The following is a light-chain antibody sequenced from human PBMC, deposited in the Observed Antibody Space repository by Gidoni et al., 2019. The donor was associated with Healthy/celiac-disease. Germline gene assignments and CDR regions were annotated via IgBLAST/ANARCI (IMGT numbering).Light chain of an antibody. CDR3: QQDYSTPT. CDR1: QSVLYSSNNKNY. V-gene: IGKV4-1*01. Sequence: DIVMTPSPDSLAVSLGERATIKCNSSQSVLYSSNNKNYLAWYQQKPGQPPKLLIYWASTRESGVPDRFSGSGSGTDFTLTISSLQAEDVAVYYCQQDYSTPTFGGGTKVEIK. CDR2: WAS. J-gene: IGKJ4*01.